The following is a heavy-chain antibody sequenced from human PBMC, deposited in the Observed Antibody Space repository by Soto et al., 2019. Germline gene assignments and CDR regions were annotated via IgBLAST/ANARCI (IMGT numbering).Heavy chain of an antibody. CDR3: ARDLRSHFDY. CDR2: IRGDGAAT. Sequence: EVQLVESGGGLGQPGGSLRLSCEASGFTFRTYWMHWVRQAPGKGLVWVSGIRGDGAATTYADSVKGRFTISRDNAKNTLFLQVNSLRAEDTAVYYCARDLRSHFDYWGHGTLVIVSP. CDR1: GFTFRTYW. J-gene: IGHJ4*01. V-gene: IGHV3-74*01.